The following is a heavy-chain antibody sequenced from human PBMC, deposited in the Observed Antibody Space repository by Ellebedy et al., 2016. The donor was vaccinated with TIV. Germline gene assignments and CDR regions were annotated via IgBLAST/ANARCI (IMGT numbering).Heavy chain of an antibody. CDR2: INPNSGGT. CDR1: GYTFTGYY. CDR3: ARRRGNLGWELNA. Sequence: ASVKVSXXASGYTFTGYYMHWVRQAPGQGLEWMGWINPNSGGTNYAQKFQGRVTMTRDTSISTAYMELRSLRSDDTAVYYCARRRGNLGWELNAWGQGALVTVSS. J-gene: IGHJ4*02. D-gene: IGHD1-26*01. V-gene: IGHV1-2*02.